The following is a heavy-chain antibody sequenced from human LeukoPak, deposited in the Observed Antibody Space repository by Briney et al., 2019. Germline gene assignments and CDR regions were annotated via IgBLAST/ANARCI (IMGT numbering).Heavy chain of an antibody. D-gene: IGHD3-10*01. CDR2: ISYDGSNK. CDR3: ARKGITMVRGAMGYYYGMDV. CDR1: GFTFSSYA. V-gene: IGHV3-30-3*01. Sequence: PGGSLRLSCAASGFTFSSYAMHWVRQAPGKGLEWVAVISYDGSNKYYADSVKGRFTISRDNSKNTLYLQMNSLRAEDTAVYYCARKGITMVRGAMGYYYGMDVWGQGTTVTVSS. J-gene: IGHJ6*02.